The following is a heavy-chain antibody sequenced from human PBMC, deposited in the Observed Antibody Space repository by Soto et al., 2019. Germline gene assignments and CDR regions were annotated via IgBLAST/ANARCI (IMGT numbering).Heavy chain of an antibody. V-gene: IGHV4-39*01. D-gene: IGHD2-15*01. Sequence: SETLSLTCTVSGGSISSSSYYWGWIRQPPGKGLEWIGSIYYSGSTYYNPSLKSRVTISVDTSKNQFSLKLSSVTAADTAVYYCARQGYCSGGSCYPYSYYYYYMDVWGKGTTVTVSS. CDR3: ARQGYCSGGSCYPYSYYYYYMDV. CDR2: IYYSGST. CDR1: GGSISSSSYY. J-gene: IGHJ6*03.